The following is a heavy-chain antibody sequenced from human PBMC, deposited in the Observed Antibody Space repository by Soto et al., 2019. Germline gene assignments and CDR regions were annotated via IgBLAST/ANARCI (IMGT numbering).Heavy chain of an antibody. CDR2: IYYSGST. D-gene: IGHD4-17*01. CDR3: ARDHAYGDYEGGFDY. J-gene: IGHJ4*02. Sequence: PXETLPLTCTVAGCSISSGGYYRSWTRQHPGKGLEWIGYIYYSGSTYYNPSLKSRVTISVDTSKNQFSLKLSSVTAADTAVYYCARDHAYGDYEGGFDYWRQGNLVTVSS. V-gene: IGHV4-31*03. CDR1: GCSISSGGYY.